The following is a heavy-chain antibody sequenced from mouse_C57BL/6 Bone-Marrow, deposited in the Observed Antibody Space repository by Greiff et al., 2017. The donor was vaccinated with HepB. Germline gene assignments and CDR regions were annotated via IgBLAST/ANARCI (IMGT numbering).Heavy chain of an antibody. Sequence: EVKVEESGGGLVKPGGSLKLSCAASGFTFSDYGMHWVRQAPEKGLEWVAYISSGSSTIYYADTVKGRFTISRDNAKNTLFLQMTSLRSEDTAMYYCARTFYYDYEAWFAYWGQGTLVTVSA. D-gene: IGHD2-4*01. J-gene: IGHJ3*01. CDR3: ARTFYYDYEAWFAY. CDR2: ISSGSSTI. V-gene: IGHV5-17*01. CDR1: GFTFSDYG.